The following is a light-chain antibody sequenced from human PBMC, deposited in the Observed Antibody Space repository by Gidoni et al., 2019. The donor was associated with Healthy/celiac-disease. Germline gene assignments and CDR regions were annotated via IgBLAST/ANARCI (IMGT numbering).Light chain of an antibody. CDR2: LGS. Sequence: DIVMTQSPLSLPVTPGEPASISCRSSQSLLHSNGYNYLDWYLQKPGQSPQLLIYLGSNRASGVPDRFSGSGSGTDFTLKISRVEAEDVGVYYCRRALQTPTFGQGTKLEIK. CDR1: QSLLHSNGYNY. J-gene: IGKJ2*01. V-gene: IGKV2-28*01. CDR3: RRALQTPT.